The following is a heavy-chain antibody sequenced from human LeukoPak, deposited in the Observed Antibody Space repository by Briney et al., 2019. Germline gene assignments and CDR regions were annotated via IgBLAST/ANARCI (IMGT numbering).Heavy chain of an antibody. Sequence: GASVKVSCKAAGGIFSTNAISWVRQAPGQGLEWMGGIIPIFATANYAQKFQGRVTITADESTSTVYMELSSLRSEDTAVHYCATIGTMVRGVSVSSSSGYYYYMDVWGKGTTVTISS. CDR3: ATIGTMVRGVSVSSSSGYYYYMDV. CDR1: GGIFSTNA. CDR2: IIPIFATA. D-gene: IGHD3-10*01. V-gene: IGHV1-69*13. J-gene: IGHJ6*03.